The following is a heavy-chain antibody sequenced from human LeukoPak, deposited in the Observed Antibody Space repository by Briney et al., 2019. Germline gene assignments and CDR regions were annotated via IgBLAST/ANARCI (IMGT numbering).Heavy chain of an antibody. CDR1: GYTFTGYY. CDR3: ARDREYYDFWSGYYLFDY. Sequence: AASVKVSCKASGYTFTGYYMHWVRQAPGQGLEWMGWINPNSGGTNYAQKLQGRVTMTTDTSTSTAYMELRSLRSDDTAVYYCARDREYYDFWSGYYLFDYWGQGTLVTVSS. CDR2: INPNSGGT. V-gene: IGHV1-2*02. J-gene: IGHJ4*02. D-gene: IGHD3-3*01.